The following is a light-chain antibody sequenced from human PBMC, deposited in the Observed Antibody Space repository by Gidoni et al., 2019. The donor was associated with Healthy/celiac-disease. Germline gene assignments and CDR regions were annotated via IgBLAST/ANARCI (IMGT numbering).Light chain of an antibody. CDR3: QQYASSPLT. CDR2: DAS. Sequence: EIVLAQSPGTLSLTPGERATLPCRASQSANTYLAWYQQRPGQTPRLLIFDASSRATGIPDMFSGSGSGTDFTLTISRLEPQDFAVYYCQQYASSPLTFGQGTRLEIK. V-gene: IGKV3-20*01. J-gene: IGKJ5*01. CDR1: QSANTY.